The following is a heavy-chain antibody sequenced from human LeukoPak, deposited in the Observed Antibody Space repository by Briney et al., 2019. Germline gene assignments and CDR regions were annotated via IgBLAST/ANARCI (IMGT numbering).Heavy chain of an antibody. CDR3: AKGRVGANGYYYYGMDV. V-gene: IGHV6-1*01. J-gene: IGHJ6*02. CDR2: TYYRSKWYN. CDR1: GDSVSSNSAA. Sequence: SQTLSLTCAISGDSVSSNSAAWNWIRQSPSRGLEWLGRTYYRSKWYNDYAVSVKSRMTINPDTSKNQFSLQLNSVTPEDTAVYYCAKGRVGANGYYYYGMDVWGQGTTVTVSS. D-gene: IGHD1-26*01.